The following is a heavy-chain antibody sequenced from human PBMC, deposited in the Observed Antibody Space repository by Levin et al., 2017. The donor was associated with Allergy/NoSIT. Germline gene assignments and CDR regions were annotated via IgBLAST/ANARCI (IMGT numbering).Heavy chain of an antibody. CDR3: ARDGYCSGASCTSWFY. CDR2: INPKSGTT. V-gene: IGHV1-2*02. J-gene: IGHJ4*02. CDR1: GYSFSGYF. Sequence: GESLKISCKAFGYSFSGYFLHWVRQAPGKGLEWVGWINPKSGTTNYAQDFQGRVIMTSDTSIKTTYMELTRLTSDDTALYYCARDGYCSGASCTSWFYWGQGTLVTLSS. D-gene: IGHD2-15*01.